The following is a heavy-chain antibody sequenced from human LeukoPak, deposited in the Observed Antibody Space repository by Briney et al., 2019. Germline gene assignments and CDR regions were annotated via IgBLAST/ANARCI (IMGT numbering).Heavy chain of an antibody. CDR2: ISSSSYI. CDR3: ARAPYVYSGHHDY. CDR1: GFTFSSYS. D-gene: IGHD3-16*01. V-gene: IGHV3-21*01. J-gene: IGHJ4*02. Sequence: GGSLRLSCAASGFTFSSYSMNWVPQAPGKGLEWVPSISSSSYIYYADSVKGRFTISRDNAKNSLYLQMNSLRAEDTAVYYCARAPYVYSGHHDYWGQGTLVTVSS.